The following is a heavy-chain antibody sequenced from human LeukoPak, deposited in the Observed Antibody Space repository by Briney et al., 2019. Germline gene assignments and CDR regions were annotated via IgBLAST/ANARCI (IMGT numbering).Heavy chain of an antibody. CDR2: IYTSGST. Sequence: SETLSLTCTVSGGSISSGSYYWSWIRQPAGKGLEWIGRIYTSGSTNYNPSLKSRVTISVDTSKNQFSLKLSSVTAADTAVYYCARGSHYDFYLGDAFDIWGQGTMVTVSS. J-gene: IGHJ3*02. CDR1: GGSISSGSYY. V-gene: IGHV4-61*02. D-gene: IGHD3-3*01. CDR3: ARGSHYDFYLGDAFDI.